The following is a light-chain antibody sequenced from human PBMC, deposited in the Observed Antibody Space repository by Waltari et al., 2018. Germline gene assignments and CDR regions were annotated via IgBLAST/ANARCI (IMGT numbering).Light chain of an antibody. V-gene: IGLV2-18*02. Sequence: QSALTQIPSVSGSPGQSVTISCTGTSSDIGHFHRVSWYQKAPGTAPKLLIYEVTSRPSGVPDRFSGSKAGNTASLTISGLQADDEADYYCLSYTTSDTWVFGGGTKVTVL. J-gene: IGLJ3*02. CDR1: SSDIGHFHR. CDR2: EVT. CDR3: LSYTTSDTWV.